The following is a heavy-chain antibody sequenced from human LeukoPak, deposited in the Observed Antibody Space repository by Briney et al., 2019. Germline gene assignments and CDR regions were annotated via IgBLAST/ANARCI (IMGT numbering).Heavy chain of an antibody. CDR3: ARGLRSYNAFDI. Sequence: GGSLRLSCAASGFTFSRYSMNWVRQAPGEGLEWVSSISSSSSDKHYAESVKGQFTLSRDNAKNSLYLQMNSLRAEDTAVYYCARGLRSYNAFDIWGQGTMVTVSS. D-gene: IGHD4-23*01. V-gene: IGHV3-21*01. CDR2: ISSSSSDK. CDR1: GFTFSRYS. J-gene: IGHJ3*02.